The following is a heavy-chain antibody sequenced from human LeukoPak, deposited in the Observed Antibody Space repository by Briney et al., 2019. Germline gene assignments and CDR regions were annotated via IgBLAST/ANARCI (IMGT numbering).Heavy chain of an antibody. CDR1: GGFISSYY. D-gene: IGHD3-16*01. Sequence: SETLSLTCTVSGGFISSYYGRWVRQPAGKGLEWIGYIYYSGSTNYTPSLKCRVTISVDTSKNQFSLKLSSVTAADTAVYYCARHAPGLGWYFDLWGRGTLVTVSS. V-gene: IGHV4-59*08. CDR3: ARHAPGLGWYFDL. J-gene: IGHJ2*01. CDR2: IYYSGST.